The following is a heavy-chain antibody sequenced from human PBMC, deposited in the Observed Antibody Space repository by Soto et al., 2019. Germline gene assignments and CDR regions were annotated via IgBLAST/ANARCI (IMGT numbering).Heavy chain of an antibody. Sequence: PGGSLRLSCAASGFTFSSHAMGWLRQAPGTGPEWVSAISGSGGSTYYADSVKGRFTISRDNSKNTLYLQMSSLRAEDTAVYYCAKSRTGIQGRSSWYYYYYGMDVWGQGTTVTVSS. CDR3: AKSRTGIQGRSSWYYYYYGMDV. CDR2: ISGSGGST. V-gene: IGHV3-23*01. J-gene: IGHJ6*02. D-gene: IGHD6-13*01. CDR1: GFTFSSHA.